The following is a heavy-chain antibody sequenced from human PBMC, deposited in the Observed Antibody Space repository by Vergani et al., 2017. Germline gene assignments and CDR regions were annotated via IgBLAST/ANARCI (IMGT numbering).Heavy chain of an antibody. CDR3: AHDYVWVYGDPPYNWFDP. V-gene: IGHV2-5*02. Sequence: QITLKESGPTLVKPTQTLTLTCTFSGFSLSTSGVGVGWIRQPPGKAVEWLALIYWDDDKSYSPSLKSRLTINKDTSKNQVVLTMTNMEPVDTATYYCAHDYVWVYGDPPYNWFDPWGQGTMVTVSS. CDR1: GFSLSTSGVG. CDR2: IYWDDDK. D-gene: IGHD4-17*01. J-gene: IGHJ5*02.